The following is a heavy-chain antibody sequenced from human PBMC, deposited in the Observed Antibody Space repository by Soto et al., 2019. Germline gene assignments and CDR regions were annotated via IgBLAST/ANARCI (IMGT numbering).Heavy chain of an antibody. CDR1: GGSISSGDYY. CDR2: IYYSGST. CDR3: ARERPDGSRLDP. D-gene: IGHD6-13*01. Sequence: QVQLQESGPGLVKPSQTLSLTCTVSGGSISSGDYYWSWIRQPPGKGLEWIGYIYYSGSTYYNPSRKRRVTRSVDTSKNQFALKRSSVTAADTAVYYCARERPDGSRLDPWGQGTLVTVSS. V-gene: IGHV4-30-4*01. J-gene: IGHJ5*02.